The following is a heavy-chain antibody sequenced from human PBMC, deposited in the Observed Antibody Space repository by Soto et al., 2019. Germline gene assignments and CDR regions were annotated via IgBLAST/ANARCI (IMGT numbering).Heavy chain of an antibody. V-gene: IGHV3-23*01. CDR1: GFTFSSYA. CDR2: ISGSGGST. Sequence: GGSLRLSCAASGFTFSSYAMSWVRQAPGKGLEWVSAISGSGGSTYYADSVKGRFTISRDNSKNTLYLQMNSLRAEDTAVYYCAKSPEICSGGSCYYYYFDYWGQGTLVTVSS. J-gene: IGHJ4*02. D-gene: IGHD2-15*01. CDR3: AKSPEICSGGSCYYYYFDY.